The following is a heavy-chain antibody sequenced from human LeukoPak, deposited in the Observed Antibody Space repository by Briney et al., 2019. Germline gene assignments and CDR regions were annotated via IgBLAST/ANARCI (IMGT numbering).Heavy chain of an antibody. J-gene: IGHJ4*02. CDR3: ARDPGIAAVPFDY. Sequence: ASVKVSCKASGYTFTGYYMHWVRQAPGQGLEWMGWINPNSGGTNYAQKFQGRVTMTRDTSISTAYMELSRLRSDDTAVYYCARDPGIAAVPFDYWGQGTLVTVSS. D-gene: IGHD6-13*01. CDR1: GYTFTGYY. CDR2: INPNSGGT. V-gene: IGHV1-2*02.